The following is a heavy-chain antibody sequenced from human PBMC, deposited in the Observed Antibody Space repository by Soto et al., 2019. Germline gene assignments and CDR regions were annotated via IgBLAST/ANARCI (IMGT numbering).Heavy chain of an antibody. Sequence: QVQLVQAGAEVKKPGSSVKVSCKASGGTFSSYAISWVRQAPGQGLEWMGGIIPIFGTANYAQKFQGRVTITADESTSTAYMELRSLRSEDTAVYYCARDPSMITFGGVSVIRANAFDIWGQGTMLTVSS. CDR2: IIPIFGTA. V-gene: IGHV1-69*01. J-gene: IGHJ3*02. D-gene: IGHD3-16*02. CDR3: ARDPSMITFGGVSVIRANAFDI. CDR1: GGTFSSYA.